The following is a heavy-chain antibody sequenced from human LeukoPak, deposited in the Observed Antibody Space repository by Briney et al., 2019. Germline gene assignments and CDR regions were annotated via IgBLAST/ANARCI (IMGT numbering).Heavy chain of an antibody. J-gene: IGHJ4*02. D-gene: IGHD3-10*01. CDR1: GFTFSSYW. CDR3: AKEIRTYYYGSGSYGFDY. V-gene: IGHV3-74*01. Sequence: QAGGSLRLSCAASGFTFSSYWMHWVRQAPGKGLVWVSRINTDGRITNYADSVKGRFTISRDNAKNSLYLQMNSLRAEDTALYYCAKEIRTYYYGSGSYGFDYWGQGTLVTVSS. CDR2: INTDGRIT.